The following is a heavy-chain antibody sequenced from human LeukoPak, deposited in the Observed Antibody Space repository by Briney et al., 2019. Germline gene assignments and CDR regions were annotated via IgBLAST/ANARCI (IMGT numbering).Heavy chain of an antibody. J-gene: IGHJ4*02. Sequence: GGSLRLSCRASGFSVDSVFMNWVRQPPGKGLEWVSFIMPGGHIDYTDSVKGRFTISRDSFKNTLSLQMNSLRVDDSAVYYCARGNSATTTFDFWGQGTLVTVSS. CDR2: IMPGGHI. CDR3: ARGNSATTTFDF. D-gene: IGHD4-17*01. CDR1: GFSVDSVF. V-gene: IGHV3-66*01.